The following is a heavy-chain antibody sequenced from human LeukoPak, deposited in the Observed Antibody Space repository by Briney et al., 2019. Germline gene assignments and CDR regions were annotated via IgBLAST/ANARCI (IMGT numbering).Heavy chain of an antibody. CDR3: ARGSLYSSGWLFDY. J-gene: IGHJ4*02. D-gene: IGHD6-19*01. CDR2: ISGSGGST. Sequence: GGSLRLSCAASGFTFSSYAMSWVRQAPGKGLEWVSAISGSGGSTYYADSVKGRFTLSRDNAKNSLYLQMNSLRAEDTAVYYCARGSLYSSGWLFDYWGQGTLVIVSS. CDR1: GFTFSSYA. V-gene: IGHV3-23*01.